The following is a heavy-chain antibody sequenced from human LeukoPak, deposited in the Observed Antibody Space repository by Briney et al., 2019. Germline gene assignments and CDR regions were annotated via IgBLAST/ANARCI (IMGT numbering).Heavy chain of an antibody. CDR3: ARGRIAVAGTGNWFDP. D-gene: IGHD6-19*01. Sequence: SETLSLTCTVSGGSINSGSYYWSWIRQPPGKGLEWIGYIYYSGSTNYNPSLKSRVTISVDTSKNQFSLKLSSVTAADTAVYYCARGRIAVAGTGNWFDPWGQGTLVTVSS. V-gene: IGHV4-61*01. J-gene: IGHJ5*02. CDR1: GGSINSGSYY. CDR2: IYYSGST.